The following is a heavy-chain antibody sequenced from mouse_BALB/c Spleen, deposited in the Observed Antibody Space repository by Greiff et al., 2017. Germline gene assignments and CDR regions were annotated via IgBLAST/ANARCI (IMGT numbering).Heavy chain of an antibody. CDR3: AREGTARATAY. Sequence: VKLVESGGGLVKPGGSLKLSCAASGFTFSDYYMYWVRQTPEKRLEWVATISDGGSYTYYPDSVKGRFTISRDNAKNNLYLQMSSLKSEDTAMYYCAREGTARATAYWGQGTLVTVSA. V-gene: IGHV5-4*02. CDR1: GFTFSDYY. CDR2: ISDGGSYT. D-gene: IGHD3-2*01. J-gene: IGHJ3*01.